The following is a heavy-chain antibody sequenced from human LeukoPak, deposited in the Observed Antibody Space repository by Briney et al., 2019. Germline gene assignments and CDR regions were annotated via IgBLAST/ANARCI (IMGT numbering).Heavy chain of an antibody. J-gene: IGHJ4*02. Sequence: PGGSLRLSCAASVVTLYDYGMSWVRQAPGKGLEWVSGINWNGGSTGYADSVKGRFTISRDNDKTYLYLQMNSLRVEDTALYYCARARGSGGSGSYSFFDYWGQGTLVTVSS. D-gene: IGHD3-10*01. CDR3: ARARGSGGSGSYSFFDY. CDR2: INWNGGST. CDR1: VVTLYDYG. V-gene: IGHV3-20*04.